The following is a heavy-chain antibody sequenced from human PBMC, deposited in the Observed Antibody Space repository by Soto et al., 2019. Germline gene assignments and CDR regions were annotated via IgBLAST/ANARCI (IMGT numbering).Heavy chain of an antibody. CDR1: GFTFSSYS. CDR2: ISSSSSYI. CDR3: ARDSSIVVVPAAIPDAFDI. J-gene: IGHJ3*02. Sequence: PGGSLRLSCAASGFTFSSYSRNWVRQAPGKGLEWVSSISSSSSYIYYADSVKGRFTISRDNAKNSLYLQMNSLRAEDTAVYYCARDSSIVVVPAAIPDAFDIWGQGTMVTVSS. D-gene: IGHD2-2*02. V-gene: IGHV3-21*01.